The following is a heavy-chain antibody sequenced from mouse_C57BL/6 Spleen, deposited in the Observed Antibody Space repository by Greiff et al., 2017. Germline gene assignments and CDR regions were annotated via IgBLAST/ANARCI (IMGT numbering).Heavy chain of an antibody. CDR3: SRIYDYGSFPAWVAY. V-gene: IGHV6-6*01. D-gene: IGHD1-1*01. CDR1: GFTFSDAW. Sequence: EVQGVESGGGLVQPGGSMKLSCAASGFTFSDAWMDWVRQSPEKGLEWVADIRNKANNPSSYYAESGKERFTISRDDAKSSVYLQMNSLRAEDTGIYNCSRIYDYGSFPAWVAYWGQGTLVTVSA. CDR2: IRNKANNPSS. J-gene: IGHJ3*01.